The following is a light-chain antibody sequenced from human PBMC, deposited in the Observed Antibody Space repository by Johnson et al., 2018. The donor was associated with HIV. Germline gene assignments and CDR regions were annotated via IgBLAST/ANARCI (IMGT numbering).Light chain of an antibody. CDR2: DNN. Sequence: QSVLTQPPSVSAAPGQKVTISCSGSSSNIGNNYVSWYQQLPGTAHKLLIYDNNKRPSGIPDRFSGSKSGTSATLGITGLQTGDEADYYCGTWDSSLSAPWVFGTGTKVTVL. CDR1: SSNIGNNY. CDR3: GTWDSSLSAPWV. V-gene: IGLV1-51*01. J-gene: IGLJ1*01.